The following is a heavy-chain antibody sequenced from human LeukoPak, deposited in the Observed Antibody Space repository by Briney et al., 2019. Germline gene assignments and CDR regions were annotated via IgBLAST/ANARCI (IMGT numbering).Heavy chain of an antibody. V-gene: IGHV3-48*03. Sequence: GGSLRLSCAASGFTFSSYEMNWVRQAPGKGLEWVSYISSSGSTMYYADSVKGRFTISRDNAKNSLYLQMNSLRAEDTAVYYCARDDSGSTDAFDIWGQGTMVTVSS. CDR1: GFTFSSYE. J-gene: IGHJ3*02. CDR3: ARDDSGSTDAFDI. CDR2: ISSSGSTM. D-gene: IGHD3-22*01.